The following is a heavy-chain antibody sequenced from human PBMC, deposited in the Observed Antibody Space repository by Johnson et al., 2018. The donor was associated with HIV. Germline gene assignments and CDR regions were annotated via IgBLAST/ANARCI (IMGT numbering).Heavy chain of an antibody. CDR3: AREALTYYDSSGSYYPVHDAFDI. V-gene: IGHV3-7*03. CDR1: GFSFGDYY. J-gene: IGHJ3*02. D-gene: IGHD3-10*01. CDR2: IKEDGSEK. Sequence: VQLVESGGGLVKPGGSLRLSCAASGFSFGDYYMSWIRQAPGKGLEWVANIKEDGSEKNYVDSVKGRFTISRDNAKNSVYLQMNSLRAEDTALYYCAREALTYYDSSGSYYPVHDAFDIWGLGTLVTVSS.